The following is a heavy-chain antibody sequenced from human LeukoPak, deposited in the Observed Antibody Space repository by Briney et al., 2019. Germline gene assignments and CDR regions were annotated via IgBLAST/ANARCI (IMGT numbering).Heavy chain of an antibody. CDR1: GISFDDYA. CDR3: AKGGDRIWDAFDI. CDR2: ISGDGGTT. D-gene: IGHD2-21*01. J-gene: IGHJ3*02. Sequence: GGSLRLSCAASGISFDDYAMHWVRQAPGKGLEWVSLISGDGGTTYYADSVKGRFTISRDNSKKSLYLQMNSLRTEDTALYYCAKGGDRIWDAFDIWGQGTRVTVSS. V-gene: IGHV3-43*02.